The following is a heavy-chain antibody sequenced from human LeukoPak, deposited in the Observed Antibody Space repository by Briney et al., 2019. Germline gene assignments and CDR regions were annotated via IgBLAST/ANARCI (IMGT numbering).Heavy chain of an antibody. CDR3: AREYYDSSGYYSSWFDP. CDR1: GGSISSGSYY. CDR2: IYTSGST. J-gene: IGHJ5*02. Sequence: SETLSLTCTVSGGSISSGSYYWSWIRQPAGKGLEWIGRIYTSGSTNYNPSLKSRVTISVDTSKSQFSLKLSSVTAADTAVYYCAREYYDSSGYYSSWFDPWGQGTLVTVSS. V-gene: IGHV4-61*02. D-gene: IGHD3-22*01.